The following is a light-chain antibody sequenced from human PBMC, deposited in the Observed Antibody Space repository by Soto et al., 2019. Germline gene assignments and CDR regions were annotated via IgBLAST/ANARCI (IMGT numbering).Light chain of an antibody. CDR3: QQYNNWLTWT. CDR1: QSVSHN. J-gene: IGKJ1*01. CDR2: GAS. Sequence: EILLTQSPGTLSLSPGERATLSCRASQSVSHNLAWYQQKPGQAPRLLIYGASTRAAGIPARFSGSGSGTEFTLTISSLQSEDFAVYYCQQYNNWLTWTFGHGTKVDIK. V-gene: IGKV3D-15*01.